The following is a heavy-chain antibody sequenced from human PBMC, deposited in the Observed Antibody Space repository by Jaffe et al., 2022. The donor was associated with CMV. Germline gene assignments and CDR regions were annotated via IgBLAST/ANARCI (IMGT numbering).Heavy chain of an antibody. Sequence: QGLLQESGPGLVKPSETLSLTCTVSGGSISFYYWTWIRQPPGKGLEWIGNVHYSGSTDYNPSLKSRVTISLDTSKNQFSLELSSVTAADMAVYYCAGEALSIANRPGFGLDYYYYMDVWGKGTTVTVS. CDR2: VHYSGST. V-gene: IGHV4-59*08. D-gene: IGHD6-6*01. CDR1: GGSISFYY. CDR3: AGEALSIANRPGFGLDYYYYMDV. J-gene: IGHJ6*03.